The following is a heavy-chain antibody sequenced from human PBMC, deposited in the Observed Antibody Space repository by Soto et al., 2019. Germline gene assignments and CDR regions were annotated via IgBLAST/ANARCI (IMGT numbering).Heavy chain of an antibody. CDR2: ISGGFGGT. CDR1: GFTFSNYA. J-gene: IGHJ3*02. D-gene: IGHD3-10*01. CDR3: AKDLNTYYYGSGSYYNDAFDI. Sequence: EVQLLESGGGLVQPGGSLRLSCAASGFTFSNYALSWVRQAPGKGLEWVSAISGGFGGTYYADSVKGRFTISRDTSQTTVYLQMNSLRAEDTAVYYCAKDLNTYYYGSGSYYNDAFDIWGQGTMVTVSS. V-gene: IGHV3-23*01.